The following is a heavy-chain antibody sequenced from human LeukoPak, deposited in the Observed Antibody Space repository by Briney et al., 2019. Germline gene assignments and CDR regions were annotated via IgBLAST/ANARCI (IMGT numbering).Heavy chain of an antibody. CDR1: GFSFGGYA. CDR3: ARVEPRLYYDSNAFHS. CDR2: ISWNSGDI. D-gene: IGHD3-22*01. V-gene: IGHV3-9*01. J-gene: IGHJ4*02. Sequence: GGSLRLSCAASGFSFGGYALHWVRQAPGKGLEWVASISWNSGDIVHADSVKGRFTISRDNSKNTLYLQMNSLRTEDTAIYYCARVEPRLYYDSNAFHSWGQGTLVTVSS.